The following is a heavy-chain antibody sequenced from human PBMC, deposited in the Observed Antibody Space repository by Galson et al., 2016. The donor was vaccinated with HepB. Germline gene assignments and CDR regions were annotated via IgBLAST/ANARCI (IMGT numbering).Heavy chain of an antibody. V-gene: IGHV1-46*01. CDR3: ARDRNILTGYYFWEALLNGMDV. J-gene: IGHJ6*02. Sequence: SVKVSCKASGYTFTSYYMHWVRQAPGQGLEWMGIINPSGGHTSYAQKFQGRVTMTRDTSTSTVYMELSSLRSEDTAVYYCARDRNILTGYYFWEALLNGMDVWGQGTTVTVSS. D-gene: IGHD3-9*01. CDR1: GYTFTSYY. CDR2: INPSGGHT.